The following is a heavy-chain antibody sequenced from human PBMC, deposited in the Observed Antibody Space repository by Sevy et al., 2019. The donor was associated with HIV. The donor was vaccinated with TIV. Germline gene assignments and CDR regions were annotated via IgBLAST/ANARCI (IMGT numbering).Heavy chain of an antibody. V-gene: IGHV3-7*01. CDR3: ARDDGNYYFHY. CDR2: IKQDAGQK. D-gene: IGHD1-7*01. J-gene: IGHJ4*02. CDR1: GFSFSKYW. Sequence: GGSLRLSCAASGFSFSKYWMGWVRQAPGKGLEWVANIKQDAGQKYYVDSVKGRFTISRDNAKNSLYLQMNSLRAEDTAVYFCARDDGNYYFHYWGQGSLVTVSS.